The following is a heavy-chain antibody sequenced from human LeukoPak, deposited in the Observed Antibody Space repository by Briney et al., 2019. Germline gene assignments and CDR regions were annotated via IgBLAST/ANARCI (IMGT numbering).Heavy chain of an antibody. D-gene: IGHD3-3*01. CDR1: GFTFSDYY. J-gene: IGHJ4*02. V-gene: IGHV3-11*04. CDR2: ISSSGSTI. Sequence: GGSLRLSCAASGFTFSDYYMSWIRQAPGKGLEWVSYISSSGSTIYYADSVKGRFTISRDNAKNSLYLQMNSLRAEDTAVYYCARVKAAEDDFWSEVYFDYWGQGTLVTVSS. CDR3: ARVKAAEDDFWSEVYFDY.